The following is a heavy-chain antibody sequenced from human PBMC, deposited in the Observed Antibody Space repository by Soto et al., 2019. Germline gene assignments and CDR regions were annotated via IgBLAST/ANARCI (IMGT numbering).Heavy chain of an antibody. CDR3: ARGGNWFDP. Sequence: EVQVVESGGGLVQPGGSLRLSCAASGFSFSDYWMAWVRQAPGKGLEWVANIDQGEGEKHYVDSVQGRFTISRDNDKNSLYLQMNSLRAEDMAVDYGARGGNWFDPWGQGTLVTVSS. V-gene: IGHV3-7*05. J-gene: IGHJ5*02. CDR2: IDQGEGEK. D-gene: IGHD3-10*01. CDR1: GFSFSDYW.